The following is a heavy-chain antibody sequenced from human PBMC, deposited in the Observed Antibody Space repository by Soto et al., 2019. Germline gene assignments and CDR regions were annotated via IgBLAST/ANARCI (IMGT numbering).Heavy chain of an antibody. J-gene: IGHJ6*03. V-gene: IGHV4-34*01. CDR1: GGSFSGYY. D-gene: IGHD2-15*01. Sequence: SETLSLTCAVYGGSFSGYYWSWIRQPPGKGLEWIGEINHSGSTNYNPSLKSRVTISVDTSKNQFSLKLSSVTAADTAVYYCARDAGYCSGGSCYYYYYYYMDVWGKGTTVTVSS. CDR2: INHSGST. CDR3: ARDAGYCSGGSCYYYYYYYMDV.